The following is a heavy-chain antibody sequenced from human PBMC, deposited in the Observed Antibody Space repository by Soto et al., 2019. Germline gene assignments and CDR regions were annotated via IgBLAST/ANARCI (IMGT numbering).Heavy chain of an antibody. D-gene: IGHD6-13*01. CDR3: ARDLAAATSYGMDV. V-gene: IGHV3-21*01. J-gene: IGHJ6*02. Sequence: EVQLVESGGGLVKPGGSLRLSCAASGFTFTSYTMNWVRQAPGKGLEWVSSISSSSTYIYYADSVKGRFTISRDNAKNSLYLQMNSLRAEDTAVYYCARDLAAATSYGMDVWGQGTTVTDSS. CDR1: GFTFTSYT. CDR2: ISSSSTYI.